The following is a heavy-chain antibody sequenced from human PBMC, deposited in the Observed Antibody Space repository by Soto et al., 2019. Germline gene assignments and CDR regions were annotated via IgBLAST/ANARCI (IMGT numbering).Heavy chain of an antibody. CDR1: GFTFSSYS. Sequence: EVQLVESGGGLVKPGGSLRLSCAASGFTFSSYSMNWVRQAPGKGLEWVSSISSSSSYIYYADSVKGRFTISRDNVKNSLVLQRNSLRAKVKGVYYSARGTIFGVVNRPYYYYYYLDVWGKGTTVTVSS. V-gene: IGHV3-21*01. J-gene: IGHJ6*03. CDR3: ARGTIFGVVNRPYYYYYYLDV. CDR2: ISSSSSYI. D-gene: IGHD3-3*01.